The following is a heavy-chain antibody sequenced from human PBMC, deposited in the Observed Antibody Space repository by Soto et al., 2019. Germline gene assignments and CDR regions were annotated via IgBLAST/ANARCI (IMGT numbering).Heavy chain of an antibody. D-gene: IGHD3-3*01. J-gene: IGHJ3*02. CDR2: TLYSGRP. CDR1: GGSVGSGAYY. V-gene: IGHV4-61*08. CDR3: ARHDFYHRTFDI. Sequence: PXETLSLTRRVSGGSVGSGAYYWRWIRQPPGKRLGWIGYTLYSGRPIYNPSLQSLQSRVTISVDTSRNQFSLRLTSVTAADTALYYCARHDFYHRTFDIWGQGTLVNVSS.